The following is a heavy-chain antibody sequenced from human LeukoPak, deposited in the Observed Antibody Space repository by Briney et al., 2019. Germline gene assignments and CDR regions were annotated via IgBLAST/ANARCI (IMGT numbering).Heavy chain of an antibody. CDR3: ARGEPLAAAGVY. CDR1: GASISSGGYY. J-gene: IGHJ4*02. D-gene: IGHD6-13*01. Sequence: PSETLSLTCTVSGASISSGGYYWTWIRQHPGKGLEWIGYIYYSGATDYNPSLKSRVNISLDMSENRFSLKLSSVTSADTAVYYCARGEPLAAAGVYWGQGILVTVSS. V-gene: IGHV4-31*03. CDR2: IYYSGAT.